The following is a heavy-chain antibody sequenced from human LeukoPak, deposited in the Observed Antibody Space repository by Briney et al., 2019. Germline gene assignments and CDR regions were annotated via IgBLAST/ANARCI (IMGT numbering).Heavy chain of an antibody. CDR3: ARRRGYSYGYLTA. J-gene: IGHJ5*02. CDR1: GGSFSGYY. D-gene: IGHD5-18*01. Sequence: KTSETLSLTCAVYGGSFSGYYWSWIRQPPGKGLEWIGEINHSGSTNYNPSLKSRVTISVDTSKNQFSLKLSSVTAADTAVYYCARRRGYSYGYLTAWGQGTLVTVSS. V-gene: IGHV4-34*01. CDR2: INHSGST.